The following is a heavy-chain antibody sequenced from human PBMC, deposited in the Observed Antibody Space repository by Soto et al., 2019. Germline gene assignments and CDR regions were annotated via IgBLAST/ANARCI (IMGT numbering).Heavy chain of an antibody. CDR2: ISGSGGST. D-gene: IGHD3-22*01. J-gene: IGHJ4*02. CDR1: GFTFSSNA. Sequence: GGSLRLSCAASGFTFSSNAMSWVRQAPGKGLEWVSAISGSGGSTYYADSVKGRFTISRDNSKNTLYLQMNSLRAEDTAVYYCAKDRRAYYDSSGYFDYWGQGTLVTVSS. V-gene: IGHV3-23*01. CDR3: AKDRRAYYDSSGYFDY.